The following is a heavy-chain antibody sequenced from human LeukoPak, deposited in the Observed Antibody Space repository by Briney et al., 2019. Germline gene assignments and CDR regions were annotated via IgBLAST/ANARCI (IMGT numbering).Heavy chain of an antibody. J-gene: IGHJ5*02. CDR3: ARENADDSSGYYXXNWFDP. CDR2: IYYSGST. CDR1: GGSISSGGYY. V-gene: IGHV4-31*03. D-gene: IGHD3-22*01. Sequence: SQTLSLTCTVSGGSISSGGYYWSWIRQHPGKGLEWIGYIYYSGSTYYNPSLKSRVTISVDTSKNQFSLKLSSVTAADTAVYYCARENADDSSGYYXXNWFDPWGQGTXXXVSS.